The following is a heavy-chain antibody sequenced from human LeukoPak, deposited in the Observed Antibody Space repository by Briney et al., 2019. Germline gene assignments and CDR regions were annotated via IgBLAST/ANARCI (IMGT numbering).Heavy chain of an antibody. J-gene: IGHJ5*02. V-gene: IGHV3-7*01. CDR1: GLTFTNYW. CDR3: ATSSYSSSSS. Sequence: GGSLRLSCTASGLTFTNYWMIWVRQAPGKGLEWVANTNHDASEKYYVGSVEGRFTISRDNAKNSLFLQMNSLRAEDTGVYYCATSSYSSSSSWGQGTLVTVSS. D-gene: IGHD6-6*01. CDR2: TNHDASEK.